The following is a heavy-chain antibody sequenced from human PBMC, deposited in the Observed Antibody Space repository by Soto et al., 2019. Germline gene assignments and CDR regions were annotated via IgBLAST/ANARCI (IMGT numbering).Heavy chain of an antibody. J-gene: IGHJ4*02. Sequence: SETLSLTCTVSGGSISSGGYYWSWIRQHPGKGLEWIGYIYYSGSTYYNPSLKSRVTISVDTSKNQFSLKLSSVTAADTAVYYCARPSVTTFEFDYWGQGTLVTVSS. CDR2: IYYSGST. V-gene: IGHV4-31*03. CDR3: ARPSVTTFEFDY. CDR1: GGSISSGGYY. D-gene: IGHD4-17*01.